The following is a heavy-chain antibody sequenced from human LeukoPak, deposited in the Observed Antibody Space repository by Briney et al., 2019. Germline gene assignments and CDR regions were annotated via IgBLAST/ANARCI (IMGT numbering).Heavy chain of an antibody. J-gene: IGHJ4*02. V-gene: IGHV4-38-2*02. Sequence: SETLSLTCAVSGYSISSGYYWGWIRQPPGKGLEWIGSIYHSGGTYYNPSLKSRVSISVDTSKNQFSLKLSSVTAADTAVYYCARDGYQTGPSGTYNGGYFDYWGQGALVTVSS. CDR3: ARDGYQTGPSGTYNGGYFDY. CDR1: GYSISSGYY. D-gene: IGHD1-26*01. CDR2: IYHSGGT.